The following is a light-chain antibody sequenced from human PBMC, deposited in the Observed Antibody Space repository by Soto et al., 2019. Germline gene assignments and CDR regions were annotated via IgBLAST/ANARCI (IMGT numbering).Light chain of an antibody. CDR3: TSYTSSNTYV. V-gene: IGLV2-14*03. J-gene: IGLJ1*01. CDR2: DVR. Sequence: QSSLTQPASASVPPRLAITIACAEISSDVGGDNYVSWYQHHPCKAPKLMIYDVRNRRSEISDRFSGSKSGNTASLTISGLQDEDEADYYCTSYTSSNTYVFGTGTKVXVL. CDR1: SSDVGGDNY.